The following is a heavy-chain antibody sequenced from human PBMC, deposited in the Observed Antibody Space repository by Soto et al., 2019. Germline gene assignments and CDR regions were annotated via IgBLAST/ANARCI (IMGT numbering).Heavy chain of an antibody. D-gene: IGHD6-13*01. CDR3: ARDGGSSWLNWFDP. CDR1: GFTVSSNY. V-gene: IGHV3-66*01. CDR2: IYSGGSR. J-gene: IGHJ5*02. Sequence: EVQLVESGGGLVQPGGSLRLSCAASGFTVSSNYMSWVRQAPGKGLEWVSVIYSGGSRYYADSVKGRFTISRDKSKHTLYLQMNSLRAEDTAVYYCARDGGSSWLNWFDPWGQGTLVTVSS.